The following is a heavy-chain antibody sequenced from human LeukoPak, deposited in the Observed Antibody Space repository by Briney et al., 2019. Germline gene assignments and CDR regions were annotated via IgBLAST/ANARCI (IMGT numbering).Heavy chain of an antibody. D-gene: IGHD3-22*01. J-gene: IGHJ4*02. V-gene: IGHV3-23*01. CDR2: INGDGSAT. CDR3: AKRPQSSGYYYADY. Sequence: GGSLRLSCAASGFTFSSYAMHWVRQAPGKGLEWLSAINGDGSATAYADSVKGRFSIFRDNSKNTLYLHIDSPRAEDTAVYYCAKRPQSSGYYYADYWGQGTLVTVSS. CDR1: GFTFSSYA.